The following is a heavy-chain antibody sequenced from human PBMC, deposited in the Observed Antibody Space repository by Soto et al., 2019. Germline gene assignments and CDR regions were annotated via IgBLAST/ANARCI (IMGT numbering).Heavy chain of an antibody. D-gene: IGHD5-18*01. V-gene: IGHV2-5*02. CDR1: GFSLSTSGVG. CDR3: AHTGRDTAMVRLGYYYGMDV. CDR2: IYWDDDK. J-gene: IGHJ6*02. Sequence: QITLKESGPTLVKPTQTLTLTCTFSGFSLSTSGVGVGWIRQPPGKALEWLALIYWDDDKRYSPSLKSRLTITKDTSKNQVVLTMTNMDPVDTATYYCAHTGRDTAMVRLGYYYGMDVWGQGTTVTVSS.